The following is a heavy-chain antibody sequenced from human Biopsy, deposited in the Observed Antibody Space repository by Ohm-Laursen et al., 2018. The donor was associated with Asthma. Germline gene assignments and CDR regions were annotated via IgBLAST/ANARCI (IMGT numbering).Heavy chain of an antibody. CDR3: ARAVDYSHYYGIDV. J-gene: IGHJ6*02. CDR1: GYTFNSAG. CDR2: ISVYNGNT. V-gene: IGHV1-18*01. Sequence: SVKVSCKTSGYTFNSAGITWVRQAPGQGLEWMGWISVYNGNTKVAQKLQDRVTMITDTSTSTAYMELRSLRSDDSAVYFCARAVDYSHYYGIDVWGQETTVTVS. D-gene: IGHD3-10*01.